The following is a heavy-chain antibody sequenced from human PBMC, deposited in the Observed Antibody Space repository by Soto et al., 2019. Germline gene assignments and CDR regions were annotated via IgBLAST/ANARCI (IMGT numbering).Heavy chain of an antibody. CDR3: ASRPHIVVVPADPFDY. Sequence: PGGSLRLSCAASGFTFSSYAMSWVRQAPGKGLEWVSAISGSGGSTYYADSVKGRFTISRDNSKNTLYPQMNSLRAEDTAVYYCASRPHIVVVPADPFDYWGQGTLVTVSS. CDR1: GFTFSSYA. CDR2: ISGSGGST. D-gene: IGHD2-2*01. V-gene: IGHV3-23*01. J-gene: IGHJ4*02.